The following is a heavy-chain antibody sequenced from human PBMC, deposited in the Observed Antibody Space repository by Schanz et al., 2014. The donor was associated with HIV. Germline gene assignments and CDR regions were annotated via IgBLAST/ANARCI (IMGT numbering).Heavy chain of an antibody. Sequence: QVQLGQSGGGVVQPGRSLRLSCVASAFNFDSYGMHWVRQAPGKGLEWVAVISYDGTKKHYADSVKGRFTISRDNSKNSLSLLIKSLRAEDAAVYYCAKDRNYYESKYRGKGNYYYYYGMDVWGQGTTVTVSS. CDR2: ISYDGTKK. CDR3: AKDRNYYESKYRGKGNYYYYYGMDV. J-gene: IGHJ6*02. D-gene: IGHD3-22*01. CDR1: AFNFDSYG. V-gene: IGHV3-30*18.